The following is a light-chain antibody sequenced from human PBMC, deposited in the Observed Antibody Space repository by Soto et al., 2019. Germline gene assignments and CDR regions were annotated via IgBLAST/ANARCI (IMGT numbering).Light chain of an antibody. CDR2: ETT. Sequence: QSALTQPASVSGSPGQSITISCTGTSSDVGGYNLVSWYQHHPGKVPQLIIYETTKRPSGVSNRFSGSKSGNTASLTISGLQAEDEAHYHCSSYTGDYTLMFAGGTKLTVL. CDR3: SSYTGDYTLM. J-gene: IGLJ3*02. CDR1: SSDVGGYNL. V-gene: IGLV2-23*01.